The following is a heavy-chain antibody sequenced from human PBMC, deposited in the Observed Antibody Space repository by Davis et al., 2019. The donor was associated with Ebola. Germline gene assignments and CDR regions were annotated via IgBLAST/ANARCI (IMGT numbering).Heavy chain of an antibody. Sequence: GESLKISCAASGIIFSSYALTWVRPAPGKGLEWGSGISGSGGSTYFADSVQGRFTISRDNSKNTLYLQMNSLRVEDTAVYYCARGGSSRPFEYWGQGTPVTVSS. V-gene: IGHV3-23*01. CDR2: ISGSGGST. CDR3: ARGGSSRPFEY. CDR1: GIIFSSYA. D-gene: IGHD2-15*01. J-gene: IGHJ4*02.